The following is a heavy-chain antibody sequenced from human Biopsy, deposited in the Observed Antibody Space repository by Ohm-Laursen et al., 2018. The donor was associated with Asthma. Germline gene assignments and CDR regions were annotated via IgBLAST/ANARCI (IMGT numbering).Heavy chain of an antibody. J-gene: IGHJ4*02. CDR3: AHAQTSWNYYGSGNYLYHFDS. D-gene: IGHD3-10*01. V-gene: IGHV2-5*02. CDR1: GFSLSTLGVG. Sequence: TQTLTLTGTVSGFSLSTLGVGVGWFRQPPGKALEGLAHIFWDDVKRYSPSLKSRLTIAKDTSRNQVVLTMTNMDPVDTGTYFCAHAQTSWNYYGSGNYLYHFDSWGQGTLVTVSS. CDR2: IFWDDVK.